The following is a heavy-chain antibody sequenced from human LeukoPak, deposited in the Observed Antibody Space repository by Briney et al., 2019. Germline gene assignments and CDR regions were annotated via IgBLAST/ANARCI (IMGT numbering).Heavy chain of an antibody. CDR2: IWPSDSDT. D-gene: IGHD1-26*01. CDR3: ARRISGYYIDY. Sequence: GESLKISCKGSGYSFTNYWIAWVRQMPGKGLEWMGIIWPSDSDTRYSPSFQGQVTISADKSISTAYLQWSSLKASDTAIYFCARRISGYYIDYWGQGTLVSVSS. J-gene: IGHJ4*02. V-gene: IGHV5-51*01. CDR1: GYSFTNYW.